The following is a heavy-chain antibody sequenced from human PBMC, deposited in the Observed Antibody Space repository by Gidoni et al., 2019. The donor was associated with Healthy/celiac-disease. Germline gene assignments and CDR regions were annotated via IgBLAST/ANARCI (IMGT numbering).Heavy chain of an antibody. V-gene: IGHV1-69*01. CDR3: ARDSGYGYYGSGSQFDY. J-gene: IGHJ4*02. Sequence: ANYAQKFQGRVTITADESTSTAYMELSSLRSEDTAVYYCARDSGYGYYGSGSQFDYWGQGTLVTVSS. CDR2: A. D-gene: IGHD3-10*01.